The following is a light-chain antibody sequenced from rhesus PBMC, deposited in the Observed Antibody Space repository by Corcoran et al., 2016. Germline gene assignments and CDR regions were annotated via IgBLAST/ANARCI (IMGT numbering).Light chain of an antibody. V-gene: IGKV1-74*01. J-gene: IGKJ2*01. CDR3: QHGYGTPYS. CDR1: QGINNY. Sequence: DIQMTQSPSSLSASVGDRVTITCRASQGINNYLSWYQQKPGKAPKLLIYKASTLQSGVPSRFSGSGSATDYTVTISSLQPEDVATYYCQHGYGTPYSFGQGTKVEIK. CDR2: KAS.